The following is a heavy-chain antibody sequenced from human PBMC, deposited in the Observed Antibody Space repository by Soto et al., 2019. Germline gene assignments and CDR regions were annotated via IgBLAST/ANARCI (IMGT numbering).Heavy chain of an antibody. V-gene: IGHV3-48*02. D-gene: IGHD4-4*01. CDR3: ARQMDYSNYNYYYYYGMEV. CDR2: ISSSSSTI. Sequence: PGGSLTLSCAASGFTFSSYSRNWVRQAPGKGLEWVSYISSSSSTIYYADSVKGRFTISRDNAKNSLYLQMNSLRDEDTAVYYCARQMDYSNYNYYYYYGMEVWGHWTTVPLSS. CDR1: GFTFSSYS. J-gene: IGHJ6*02.